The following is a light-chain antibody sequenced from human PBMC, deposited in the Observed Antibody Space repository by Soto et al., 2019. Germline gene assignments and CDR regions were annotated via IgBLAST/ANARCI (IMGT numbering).Light chain of an antibody. CDR2: STN. Sequence: QTVVTQEPSFSVSPGRTVTLTCGLSSGSVSTSYYPSWYQQTPGQAPRTLIYSTNTRSSGVPDRFSGSILGNKAALTITGAQADDESYYYCVLDMGSGIWVFGGGTKVTVL. CDR1: SGSVSTSYY. V-gene: IGLV8-61*01. J-gene: IGLJ3*02. CDR3: VLDMGSGIWV.